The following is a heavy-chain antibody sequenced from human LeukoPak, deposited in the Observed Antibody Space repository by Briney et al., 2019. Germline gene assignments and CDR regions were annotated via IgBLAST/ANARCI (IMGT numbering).Heavy chain of an antibody. J-gene: IGHJ3*02. CDR2: ISGSGGST. D-gene: IGHD3-10*01. CDR1: GFTFSSYA. CDR3: AKGPGYGSGSHDAFDI. Sequence: PGGSLRLSCAASGFTFSSYAMSWVRQAPGKGPEWVSAISGSGGSTYYADSVKGRFTISRDNSKNTLYLQMNSLRAEDTAVYYCAKGPGYGSGSHDAFDIWGQGTMVTVSS. V-gene: IGHV3-23*01.